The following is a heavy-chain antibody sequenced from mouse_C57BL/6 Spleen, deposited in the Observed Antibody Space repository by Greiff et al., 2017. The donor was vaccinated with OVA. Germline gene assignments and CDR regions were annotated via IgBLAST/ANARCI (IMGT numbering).Heavy chain of an antibody. CDR3: ARPPRGPPIYYDYDGDWYFDV. D-gene: IGHD2-4*01. Sequence: EVQGVESGGDLVKPGGSLKLSCAASGFTFSSYGMSWVRQTPDKRLEWVATISSGGSYTYYPDSVKGRFTISRDNAKNTLYLQMSSLKSEDTAMYYCARPPRGPPIYYDYDGDWYFDVWGTGTTVTVSS. CDR1: GFTFSSYG. CDR2: ISSGGSYT. J-gene: IGHJ1*03. V-gene: IGHV5-6*01.